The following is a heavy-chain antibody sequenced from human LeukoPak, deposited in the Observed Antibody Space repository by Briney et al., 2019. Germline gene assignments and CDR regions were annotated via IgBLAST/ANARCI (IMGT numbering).Heavy chain of an antibody. D-gene: IGHD2-15*01. Sequence: SETLSLTCTVSGGSMSRYYWSWIRQPPGKGLEWIGYIYYSGSTKYNRSLKSRVTISVDTSKNLFSLKLTSVTAADTAVYYCARDRCSGGSCYSDYWGQGTLVTVSS. J-gene: IGHJ4*02. V-gene: IGHV4-59*01. CDR1: GGSMSRYY. CDR3: ARDRCSGGSCYSDY. CDR2: IYYSGST.